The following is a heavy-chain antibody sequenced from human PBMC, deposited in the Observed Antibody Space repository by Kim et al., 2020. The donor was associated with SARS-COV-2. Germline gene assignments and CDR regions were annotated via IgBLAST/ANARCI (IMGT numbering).Heavy chain of an antibody. D-gene: IGHD3-10*01. Sequence: GGSLRLSCAASGFTFDDYAMHWVRQAPGKGLEWVSGISWNSGSIGYADSVKGRFTISRDNAKNSLYLQMNSLRAEDTALYYCAKDVTPGGYYYYGMDVWGQGTTVTVSS. J-gene: IGHJ6*02. CDR3: AKDVTPGGYYYYGMDV. CDR1: GFTFDDYA. V-gene: IGHV3-9*01. CDR2: ISWNSGSI.